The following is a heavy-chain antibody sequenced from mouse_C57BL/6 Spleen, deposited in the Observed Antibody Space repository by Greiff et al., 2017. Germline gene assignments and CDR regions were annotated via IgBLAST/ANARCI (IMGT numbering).Heavy chain of an antibody. V-gene: IGHV2-5*01. Sequence: QVQLKQSGPGLVQPSQSLSITCTVSGFSLTSYGVHWVRQSPGKGLALLGVIWSGGSTDYNAAFMSRLSITKDNSKIQVFFKMNSMQADDTAIYYCDKNYDYGCAVDYWGQGTSVTVSS. CDR1: GFSLTSYG. J-gene: IGHJ4*01. CDR3: DKNYDYGCAVDY. D-gene: IGHD2-4*01. CDR2: IWSGGST.